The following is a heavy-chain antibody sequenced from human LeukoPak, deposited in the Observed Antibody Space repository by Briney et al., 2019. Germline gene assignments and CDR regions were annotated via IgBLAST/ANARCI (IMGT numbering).Heavy chain of an antibody. CDR2: INPNSGGT. CDR3: ARGTEDLPGIAANWFDP. V-gene: IGHV1-2*02. J-gene: IGHJ5*02. D-gene: IGHD6-13*01. CDR1: GYTFTGYY. Sequence: GASVKVSCKASGYTFTGYYMHWVRQAPGQGLEWMGWINPNSGGTNYAQKFQGRVTMTRDTSISTAYMELSRLRSDDTAVYYCARGTEDLPGIAANWFDPWGQGTLVTVSS.